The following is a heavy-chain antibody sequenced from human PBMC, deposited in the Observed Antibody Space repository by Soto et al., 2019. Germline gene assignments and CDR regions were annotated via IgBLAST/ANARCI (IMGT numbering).Heavy chain of an antibody. V-gene: IGHV1-3*01. J-gene: IGHJ5*02. D-gene: IGHD1-1*01. CDR2: INPDNGNT. CDR1: GYTFTRYT. Sequence: AAVKVSCKASGYTFTRYTMNWVRQAPGQRLEWMGWINPDNGNTKSSQKFQDRVIITRDTSASTAYMDLSSLRSEDTAVYYCAIRLATRHLLPWCQGPLGTVSS. CDR3: AIRLATRHLLP.